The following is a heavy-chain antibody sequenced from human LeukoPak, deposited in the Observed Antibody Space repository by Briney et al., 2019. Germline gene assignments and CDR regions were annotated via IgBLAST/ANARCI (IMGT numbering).Heavy chain of an antibody. CDR2: INQDGSEE. CDR1: GFPFSSHW. J-gene: IGHJ4*02. Sequence: PGGSLKLSCAASGFPFSSHWVSWFRQSPGKGLEWVAHINQDGSEEYYVDSVKGRFTISRYNSKNTLYLQMNSLRAEDTAVYYCARDPHDYDGNPFYFDYWGQGTLVTVSS. D-gene: IGHD4-23*01. CDR3: ARDPHDYDGNPFYFDY. V-gene: IGHV3-7*01.